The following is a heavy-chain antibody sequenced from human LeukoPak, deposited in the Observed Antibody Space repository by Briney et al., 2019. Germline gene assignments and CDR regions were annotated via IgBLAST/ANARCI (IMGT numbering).Heavy chain of an antibody. J-gene: IGHJ4*02. V-gene: IGHV3-23*01. D-gene: IGHD1-26*01. CDR3: AKQESGSYSKINY. Sequence: GGSLRLSCAASGFTFSSYSMNWVRQAPGKGLEWVSAISGSGGSTYYADSVKGRFTISRDNSKNTLYLQMNSLRAEDTAVYYCAKQESGSYSKINYWGQGTLVTVSS. CDR2: ISGSGGST. CDR1: GFTFSSYS.